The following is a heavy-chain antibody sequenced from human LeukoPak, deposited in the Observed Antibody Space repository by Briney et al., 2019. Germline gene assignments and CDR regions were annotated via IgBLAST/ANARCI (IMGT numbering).Heavy chain of an antibody. CDR3: ATHSSGWYGGSY. CDR2: INPNSGGT. V-gene: IGHV1-2*06. D-gene: IGHD6-19*01. J-gene: IGHJ4*02. CDR1: GYTFTGYY. Sequence: GASVKVSCKASGYTFTGYYMHWVRQAPGQGLEWMGRINPNSGGTNYAQKFQGRVTMTRDTSISTAYMELSRLRSDDTAVYYCATHSSGWYGGSYWDQGTLVTVSS.